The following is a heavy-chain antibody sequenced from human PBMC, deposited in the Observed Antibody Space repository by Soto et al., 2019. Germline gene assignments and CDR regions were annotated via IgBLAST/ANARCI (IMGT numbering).Heavy chain of an antibody. CDR3: ARAYGGFDNGLDV. D-gene: IGHD3-16*01. J-gene: IGHJ6*02. CDR1: GDSIRSYY. V-gene: IGHV4-59*01. Sequence: SETLSLTCTVSGDSIRSYYWTWIRQPPGKGLELILYIYYRGSTRYNPSLKSRVTISVDMSKNQLSLRLSSVIDADTAVYYCARAYGGFDNGLDVWGQGTAVTVSS. CDR2: IYYRGST.